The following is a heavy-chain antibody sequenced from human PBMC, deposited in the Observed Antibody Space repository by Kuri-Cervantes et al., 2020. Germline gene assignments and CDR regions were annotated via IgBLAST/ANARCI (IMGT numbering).Heavy chain of an antibody. CDR2: IWYDGSNK. D-gene: IGHD4-17*01. CDR3: ARSTSYGDYVVY. V-gene: IGHV3-33*01. Sequence: GESLKISCAASGFTFSSYGMHWVRQAPGKGLEWVAVIWYDGSNKYYADSVKGRFTISRDNSKNTLYLQMNSLRAEDTAVYYCARSTSYGDYVVYWGQGTLVTVSS. CDR1: GFTFSSYG. J-gene: IGHJ4*02.